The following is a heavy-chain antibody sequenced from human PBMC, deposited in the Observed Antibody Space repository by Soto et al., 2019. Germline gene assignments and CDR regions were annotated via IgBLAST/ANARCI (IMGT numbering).Heavy chain of an antibody. D-gene: IGHD3-10*01. CDR2: ISGSGGST. J-gene: IGHJ6*02. Sequence: GGSLRLSCAASGFTFSSYAMSWVRQAPGKGLEWVSAISGSGGSTYYADSVKGRFTISRDNSKNTLYLQMNSLRAEDTAVYYCAKTGGYGYRSKKAGMDVWGQGTTVTVSS. CDR3: AKTGGYGYRSKKAGMDV. V-gene: IGHV3-23*01. CDR1: GFTFSSYA.